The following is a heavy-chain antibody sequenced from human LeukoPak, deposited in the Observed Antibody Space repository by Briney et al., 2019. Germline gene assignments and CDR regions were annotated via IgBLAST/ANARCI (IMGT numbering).Heavy chain of an antibody. Sequence: GGSLRLSCAASGFSFSSYSMNWVRQAPGKGLEWVAVISYDGSNKYYADSVKGRFTISRDNSKNTLYLQMNSLRAEDTAVYYCARLDTVRGYYFDYWGQGTLVTVSS. CDR1: GFSFSSYS. CDR3: ARLDTVRGYYFDY. J-gene: IGHJ4*02. CDR2: ISYDGSNK. D-gene: IGHD4-11*01. V-gene: IGHV3-30*03.